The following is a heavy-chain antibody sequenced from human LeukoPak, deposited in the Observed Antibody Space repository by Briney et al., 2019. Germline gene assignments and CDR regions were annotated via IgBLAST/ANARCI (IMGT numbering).Heavy chain of an antibody. CDR2: IIPIFGTA. V-gene: IGHV1-69*01. CDR3: ARDLQSGSSWYCDY. Sequence: SVKASCKASGGTFSGYAISWVRQAPGQGLEWMGGIIPIFGTANYAQKFQGRVTITADESTSTAYMELSSLRSEDTAVYYCARDLQSGSSWYCDYWGQGTLVTVSS. J-gene: IGHJ4*02. D-gene: IGHD6-13*01. CDR1: GGTFSGYA.